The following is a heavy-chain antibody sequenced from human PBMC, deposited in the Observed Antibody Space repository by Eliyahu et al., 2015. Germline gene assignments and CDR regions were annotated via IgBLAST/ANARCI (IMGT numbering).Heavy chain of an antibody. CDR1: GGXFSSYA. J-gene: IGHJ5*02. CDR2: IIPIFGTA. CDR3: ARGGWEDNWFDP. D-gene: IGHD1-26*01. V-gene: IGHV1-69*06. Sequence: QVQLVQSGAEVKKPGSSVKXSCKASGGXFSSYAIXWXRQAPGQGLEWMGGIIPIFGTANYAQKFQGRVTITADKSTSTAYMELSSLRSEDTAVYYCARGGWEDNWFDPWGQGTLVTVSS.